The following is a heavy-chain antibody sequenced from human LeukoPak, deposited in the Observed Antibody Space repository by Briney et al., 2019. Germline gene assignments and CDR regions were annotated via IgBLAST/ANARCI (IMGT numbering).Heavy chain of an antibody. CDR1: GFTFSSYA. CDR3: AKDRRSGSYYKRDAFDI. V-gene: IGHV3-23*01. CDR2: ISGSGGST. Sequence: PGGSLRLSCAASGFTFSSYAMSWVRQAPGKGLEWVSAISGSGGSTYYADSVKGRFTISRDNSKNTLYLQMNSLRAEDTAVYYCAKDRRSGSYYKRDAFDIWGQGPMVTVSS. J-gene: IGHJ3*02. D-gene: IGHD3-10*01.